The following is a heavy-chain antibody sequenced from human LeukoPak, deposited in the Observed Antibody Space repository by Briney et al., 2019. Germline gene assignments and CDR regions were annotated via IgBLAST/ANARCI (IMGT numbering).Heavy chain of an antibody. CDR3: ARGVEYSNSPGNY. CDR1: GYTFTGYY. V-gene: IGHV1-2*02. J-gene: IGHJ4*02. Sequence: AASVKVSCKASGYTFTGYYMHWVRQAPGQGLEWMGWIDPNSGATNYVQKFQGRVTMTRDTSINTAYMELSRLRSDDTAVYYCARGVEYSNSPGNYWGQGTLVTVSS. D-gene: IGHD6-6*01. CDR2: IDPNSGAT.